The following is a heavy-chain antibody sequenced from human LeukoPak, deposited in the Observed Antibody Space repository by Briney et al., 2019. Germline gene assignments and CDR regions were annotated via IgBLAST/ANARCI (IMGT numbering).Heavy chain of an antibody. D-gene: IGHD5-18*01. CDR2: IYYSGST. V-gene: IGHV4-59*08. J-gene: IGHJ3*02. CDR1: GGSISSYY. CDR3: ARTYSSGVFDI. Sequence: SETLSLTCTVSGGSISSYYWSWIWQPPGKGLEWIGYIYYSGSTNYNPSLKSRVTISVDTSKNQFSLKLSSVTAADTAVYYCARTYSSGVFDIWGQGTMVTVSS.